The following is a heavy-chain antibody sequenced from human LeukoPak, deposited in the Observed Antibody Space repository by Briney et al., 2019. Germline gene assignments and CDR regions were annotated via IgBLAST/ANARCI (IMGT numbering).Heavy chain of an antibody. J-gene: IGHJ4*02. CDR3: TRDQAPYY. CDR1: GFTFGDYA. V-gene: IGHV3-49*04. CDR2: IRSKIYGGTP. Sequence: GGSLRLSCTASGFTFGDYAMTWVRQAPGKGLEWVGFIRSKIYGGTPEYAASVKGRFTISRDDSKGIAYLQMDSLKTEDTAVYYCTRDQAPYYWGQGTLVTVSS.